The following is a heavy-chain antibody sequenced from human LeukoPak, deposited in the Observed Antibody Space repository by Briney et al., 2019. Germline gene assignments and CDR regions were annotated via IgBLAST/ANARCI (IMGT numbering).Heavy chain of an antibody. D-gene: IGHD6-13*01. CDR1: GSTFSSYG. V-gene: IGHV3-33*01. Sequence: GGSLRLSCAASGSTFSSYGMHWVRQAPGKGLEWVAVIWYDGSNKYYADSVKGRFTISRDNSKNTLYLQMNSLRAEDTAVYYCAREGYSSSWYAFDIWGQGTMVTVSS. CDR3: AREGYSSSWYAFDI. CDR2: IWYDGSNK. J-gene: IGHJ3*02.